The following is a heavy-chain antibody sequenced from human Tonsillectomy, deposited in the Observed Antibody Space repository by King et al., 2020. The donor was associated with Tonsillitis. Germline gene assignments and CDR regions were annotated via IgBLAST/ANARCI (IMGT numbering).Heavy chain of an antibody. CDR2: IYPGDSDT. CDR1: GYSFTSYW. J-gene: IGHJ3*02. Sequence: VQLVESGAEVKKPGESLKISCKGSGYSFTSYWIGWVRQMPGKGLEWMGIIYPGDSDTRYSPSFQGQVTISADKSIITAYLQWSNLKASDTAMYYCARRCGSVWVDTAVCIWGHGETVTVSP. D-gene: IGHD1-26*01. CDR3: ARRCGSVWVDTAVCI. V-gene: IGHV5-51*03.